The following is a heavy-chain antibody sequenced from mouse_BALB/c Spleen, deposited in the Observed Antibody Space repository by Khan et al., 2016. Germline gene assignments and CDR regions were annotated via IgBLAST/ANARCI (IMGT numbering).Heavy chain of an antibody. J-gene: IGHJ4*01. CDR3: TREGRGALDY. V-gene: IGHV1-87*01. CDR1: GFTFFNYW. Sequence: VELVESGAELTRPGASVKLSCKASGFTFFNYWLQWVKQRPGQGLEWIGAIYPGDGDTRYTQKFTGKATLTADKSSSTAYMQLSNLTSEDSAVYYCTREGRGALDYWGQGTSVTVSS. CDR2: IYPGDGDT.